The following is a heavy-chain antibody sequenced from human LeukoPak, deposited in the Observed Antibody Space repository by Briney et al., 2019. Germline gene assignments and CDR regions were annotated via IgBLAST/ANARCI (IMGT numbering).Heavy chain of an antibody. CDR3: ARHGYTASHYFLDY. J-gene: IGHJ4*02. CDR1: SGSINSYY. Sequence: SETLSLTCTVSSGSINSYYWGWVRQPAGRGLEWIGRIYTTGNTNYNPSLKSRLTMSVDTSKRQFSLNLRSVTAADTAIYCCARHGYTASHYFLDYWSQGILVTVSS. V-gene: IGHV4-4*07. CDR2: IYTTGNT. D-gene: IGHD3-16*01.